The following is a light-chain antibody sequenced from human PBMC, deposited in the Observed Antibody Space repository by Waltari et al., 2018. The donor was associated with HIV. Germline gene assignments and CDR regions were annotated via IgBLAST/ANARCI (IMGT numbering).Light chain of an antibody. CDR1: QSISSN. CDR3: QQYNDWLSLT. Sequence: EIVMTQSPATLSVSPGQRATVSCWASQSISSNLAWYQQRPGQAPRLPVYDASTRVAGIPARFSAMGFATEFTLTISSLQSEDFAVYYCQQYNDWLSLTFGQGTKVEMK. V-gene: IGKV3-15*01. CDR2: DAS. J-gene: IGKJ1*01.